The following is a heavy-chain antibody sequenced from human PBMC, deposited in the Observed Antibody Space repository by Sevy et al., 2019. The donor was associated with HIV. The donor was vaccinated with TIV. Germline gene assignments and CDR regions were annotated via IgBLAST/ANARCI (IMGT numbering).Heavy chain of an antibody. CDR2: VFHSGNT. J-gene: IGHJ4*02. CDR1: GYSITSGYL. D-gene: IGHD3-10*01. V-gene: IGHV4-38-2*01. Sequence: SETLSLTCVVSGYSITSGYLWGWIRQPPGKGLEWIGSVFHSGNTYYNPSLNSRVIISVDTSKNQFSLKLNSVTAADTAVYYCARYSHGSGTYYVPFDSWGQGTLVTVSS. CDR3: ARYSHGSGTYYVPFDS.